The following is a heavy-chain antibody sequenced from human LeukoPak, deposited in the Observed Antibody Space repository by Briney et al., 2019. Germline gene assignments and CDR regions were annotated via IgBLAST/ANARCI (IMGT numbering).Heavy chain of an antibody. CDR3: ARVRCGSTNCYPWGVS. D-gene: IGHD2-2*01. J-gene: IGHJ4*02. Sequence: ASVKVSCKASGYTFTSYGISWVRQAPGQGLEWMGWISAYNGNTNYAQKLQGRVTMTTDTSTSTAYMELRSLRSDDTAVYYCARVRCGSTNCYPWGVSRGQGTLVTVSS. CDR1: GYTFTSYG. CDR2: ISAYNGNT. V-gene: IGHV1-18*01.